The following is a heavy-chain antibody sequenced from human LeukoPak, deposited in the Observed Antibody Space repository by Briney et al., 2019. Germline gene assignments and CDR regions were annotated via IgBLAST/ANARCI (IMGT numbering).Heavy chain of an antibody. CDR1: GFTFSSYI. CDR2: ISSSSTHI. J-gene: IGHJ4*02. D-gene: IGHD1-26*01. V-gene: IGHV3-21*01. CDR3: ARGGIVGTTSAGDY. Sequence: GGSLRLSCAASGFTFSSYIMNWVRQAPGKGLEWVSSISSSSTHIYYADSVKGRFTISRDNAKNSLFLQMNSLRAEDTALYYCARGGIVGTTSAGDYWGQGTLVTVSS.